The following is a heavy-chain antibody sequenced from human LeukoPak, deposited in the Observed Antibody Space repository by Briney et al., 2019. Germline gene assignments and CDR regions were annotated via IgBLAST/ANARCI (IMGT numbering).Heavy chain of an antibody. CDR3: ARNAGRQQQLDY. J-gene: IGHJ4*02. CDR2: MYHSGST. V-gene: IGHV4-38-2*01. Sequence: PSETLSLTCAVSGYSISSGYYWGWIRQPPGKGLEWTGSMYHSGSTYYNPSLKSRVTISVDTSKNQFSLKLSSVTAADTAVYYCARNAGRQQQLDYWGQGTLVTVSS. CDR1: GYSISSGYY. D-gene: IGHD6-13*01.